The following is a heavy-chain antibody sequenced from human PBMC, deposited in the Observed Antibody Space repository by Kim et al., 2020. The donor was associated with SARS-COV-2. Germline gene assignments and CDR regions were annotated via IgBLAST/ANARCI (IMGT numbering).Heavy chain of an antibody. CDR2: ISSSSSYI. V-gene: IGHV3-21*01. D-gene: IGHD3-10*01. CDR1: GFTFSSYS. Sequence: GGSLRLSCAASGFTFSSYSMNWVRQAPGKGLEWVSSISSSSSYIYYADSVKGRFTISRDNAKNSLYLQMNSLRAEDTAVYYCARGIMVRGVRYYYYGMDVWGQGTTVTVSS. J-gene: IGHJ6*02. CDR3: ARGIMVRGVRYYYYGMDV.